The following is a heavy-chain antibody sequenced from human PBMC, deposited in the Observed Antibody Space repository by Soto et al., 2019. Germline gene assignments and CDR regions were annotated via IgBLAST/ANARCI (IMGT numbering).Heavy chain of an antibody. D-gene: IGHD3-3*01. CDR1: GYSFTSYW. V-gene: IGHV5-51*01. J-gene: IGHJ6*03. Sequence: PGESLKISCKGSGYSFTSYWIGWVRQIPGKGLEWMGIIYPGDSDTRYSPSFQGQVTISADKSISTAYLQWSSLKASDTAMYYCACYYDFWSGHRKSRYYYMDVWGKGTTVTVSS. CDR3: ACYYDFWSGHRKSRYYYMDV. CDR2: IYPGDSDT.